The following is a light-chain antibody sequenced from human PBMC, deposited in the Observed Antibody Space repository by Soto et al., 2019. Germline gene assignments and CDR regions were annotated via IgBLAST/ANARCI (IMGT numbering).Light chain of an antibody. Sequence: QSALTQSPSASGTPGQRVTISCSGSSSNIGSYYVYWYRQLPGTAPKRLIFRDSQRPSGVPDRFSGSKSGTSASLAISGLRSYEDAGYYCAAWDFRLHNFFCGTGSKVTVL. CDR3: AAWDFRLHNFF. V-gene: IGLV1-47*01. CDR2: RDS. J-gene: IGLJ1*01. CDR1: SSNIGSYY.